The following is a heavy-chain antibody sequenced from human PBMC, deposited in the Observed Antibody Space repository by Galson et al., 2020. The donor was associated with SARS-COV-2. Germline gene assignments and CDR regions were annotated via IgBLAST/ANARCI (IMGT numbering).Heavy chain of an antibody. D-gene: IGHD3-3*01. V-gene: IGHV3-23*01. CDR2: VNGGGGST. Sequence: LEWVSAVNGGGGSTYYADSVKGRFTISRDNSKNTLYLQMNSLRDEDTAVYYCGKTVSGSSYYYGMDVWGQGTTVTVSS. J-gene: IGHJ6*02. CDR3: GKTVSGSSYYYGMDV.